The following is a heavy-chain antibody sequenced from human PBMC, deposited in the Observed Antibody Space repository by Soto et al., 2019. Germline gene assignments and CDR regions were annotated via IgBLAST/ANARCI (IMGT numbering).Heavy chain of an antibody. CDR3: ARDGGYSNYEPPYDY. J-gene: IGHJ4*02. Sequence: GGSLRLSCAASGFTFSSYGMHWVRQAPGKGLEWVAVIWYDGSNKYYADSVKGRFTISRDNSKNTLYLQMNSLRAEDTAVYYCARDGGYSNYEPPYDYWGQGTLVTVSS. CDR2: IWYDGSNK. CDR1: GFTFSSYG. D-gene: IGHD4-4*01. V-gene: IGHV3-33*01.